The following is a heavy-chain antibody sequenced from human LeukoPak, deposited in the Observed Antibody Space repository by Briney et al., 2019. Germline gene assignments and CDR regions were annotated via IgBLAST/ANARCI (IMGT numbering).Heavy chain of an antibody. Sequence: PGGSLRLSCAASGFTFNIFAINWVRQAPGKGLEYVSAVSADGGSTYYANSVKGRFTISRDNSKNMLYLQMGSLRGDDMAVYYCARRQCTSSSCYLDYWCQGTLVTVSS. CDR2: VSADGGST. CDR1: GFTFNIFA. J-gene: IGHJ4*02. CDR3: ARRQCTSSSCYLDY. V-gene: IGHV3-64*01. D-gene: IGHD2-2*01.